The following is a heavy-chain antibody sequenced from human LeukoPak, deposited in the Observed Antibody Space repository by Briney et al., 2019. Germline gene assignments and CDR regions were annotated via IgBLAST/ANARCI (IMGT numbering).Heavy chain of an antibody. CDR2: IYHSGST. D-gene: IGHD5-18*01. Sequence: SETLSLTCTVSGYSISSGYYWGWIRQPPGKGLEWIGSIYHSGSTYYNPSLKSRVTISVDTSKNQFSLKLSSVTAADTAVYYCAREPCSYGLYYFDYWGQGTLVTVSS. V-gene: IGHV4-38-2*02. J-gene: IGHJ4*02. CDR1: GYSISSGYY. CDR3: AREPCSYGLYYFDY.